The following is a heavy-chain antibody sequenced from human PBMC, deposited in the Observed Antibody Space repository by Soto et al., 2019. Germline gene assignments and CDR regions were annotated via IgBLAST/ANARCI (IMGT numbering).Heavy chain of an antibody. CDR2: ITPGNGNT. CDR3: ARGVGDSYCYYLDY. D-gene: IGHD4-4*01. Sequence: QVQLVQSGAEAKKPGASMKVSCKASGYSLITYGISWVRQAPGQRLDWMGWITPGNGNTKYSQTFQGRVTFTSDTSASTAYMELSSLTSEDTAVYYCARGVGDSYCYYLDYWGQGTLVTVSS. V-gene: IGHV1-3*01. J-gene: IGHJ4*02. CDR1: GYSLITYG.